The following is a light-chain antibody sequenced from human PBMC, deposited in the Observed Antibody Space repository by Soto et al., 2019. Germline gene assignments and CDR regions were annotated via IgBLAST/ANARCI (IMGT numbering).Light chain of an antibody. CDR1: QSVHSH. J-gene: IGKJ4*01. Sequence: EIVMTQSPATLSVSPGEGATLSCRASQSVHSHLAWYQQKPGQAPRLLIYDASNRATGIPARFSGSGSGTEFTLTISRLQSEDFAVYYCQQYASWPPLTFGGGTKVEI. V-gene: IGKV3-15*01. CDR2: DAS. CDR3: QQYASWPPLT.